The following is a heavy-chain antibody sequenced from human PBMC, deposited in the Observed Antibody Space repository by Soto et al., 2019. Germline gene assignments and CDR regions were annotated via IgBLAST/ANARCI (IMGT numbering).Heavy chain of an antibody. CDR1: GFTFSSYW. V-gene: IGHV3-7*04. D-gene: IGHD3-3*01. CDR3: ARASGGYYDFWSGYINWFDP. J-gene: IGHJ5*02. Sequence: VQLVESGGGLVQPGGSLRLSCAASGFTFSSYWMSWVRQAPGKGLEWVANIKQDGSEKYYVDSVKGRFTISRDNAKNSLYLQMNSLRAEDTAVYYCARASGGYYDFWSGYINWFDPWGQGTLVTVSS. CDR2: IKQDGSEK.